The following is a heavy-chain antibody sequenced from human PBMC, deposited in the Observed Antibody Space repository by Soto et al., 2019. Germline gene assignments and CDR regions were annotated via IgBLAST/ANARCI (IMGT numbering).Heavy chain of an antibody. CDR2: ISSSSSYI. CDR1: GFTFSSYS. D-gene: IGHD3-22*01. V-gene: IGHV3-21*01. CDR3: ARTGKWYDSSGYYLDY. J-gene: IGHJ4*02. Sequence: EVQLVESGGGLVKPGGSLRLSCAASGFTFSSYSMNWVRQAPGKGLEWVSSISSSSSYIYYADSVKGRFTISRDNAKNSLYLQMNSLRAEDAAVYYCARTGKWYDSSGYYLDYWGQGTLVTVSS.